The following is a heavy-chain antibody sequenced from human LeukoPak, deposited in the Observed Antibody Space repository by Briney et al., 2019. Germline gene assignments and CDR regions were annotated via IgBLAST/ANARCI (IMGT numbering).Heavy chain of an antibody. V-gene: IGHV1-18*01. D-gene: IGHD2-21*02. Sequence: ASVTVSRKASGYTFTSYGISWVRQAPGQGLEWMGWISAYNGNTNYAQKLQGRVTMTTDTSTSTAYMELRSLRSDDTAVYYCARDGGAYCGGDCYSNCWGQGTLVTVSS. J-gene: IGHJ4*02. CDR3: ARDGGAYCGGDCYSNC. CDR2: ISAYNGNT. CDR1: GYTFTSYG.